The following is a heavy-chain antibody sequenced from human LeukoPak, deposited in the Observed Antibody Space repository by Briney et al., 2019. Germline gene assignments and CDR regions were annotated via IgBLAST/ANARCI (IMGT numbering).Heavy chain of an antibody. J-gene: IGHJ4*02. Sequence: ASETLSLTCTVSGYSISSGYYWGWIRQPPGKGLEWIGSIYHSGSTYYNPSLKSRVTISVDTSKNQFSLKLSSVTAADTAVYYCARAYSGSYFDGYWGQGTLVTVSS. V-gene: IGHV4-38-2*02. D-gene: IGHD1-26*01. CDR1: GYSISSGYY. CDR3: ARAYSGSYFDGY. CDR2: IYHSGST.